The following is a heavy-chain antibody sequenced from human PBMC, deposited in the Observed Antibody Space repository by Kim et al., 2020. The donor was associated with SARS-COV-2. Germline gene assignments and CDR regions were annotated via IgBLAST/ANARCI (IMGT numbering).Heavy chain of an antibody. CDR3: AKYLFAGGSGSYYSPAGDV. V-gene: IGHV3-23*01. CDR2: ISGSGGST. J-gene: IGHJ6*02. Sequence: GGSLRLSCAASGFTFSSYAMSWVRQAPGKGLEWVSAISGSGGSTYYADSVKGRFTISRDNSKNTLYLQMNSLRAEDTAVYYCAKYLFAGGSGSYYSPAGDVWGQGTTVTVSS. CDR1: GFTFSSYA. D-gene: IGHD3-10*01.